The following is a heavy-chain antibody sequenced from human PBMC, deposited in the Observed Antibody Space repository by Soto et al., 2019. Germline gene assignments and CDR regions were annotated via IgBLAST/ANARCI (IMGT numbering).Heavy chain of an antibody. Sequence: QEQLVQSGAEVKKPGASVNVSCKASGFTFTTYDFNWVRQANGQGLEWMGWMNPNSGNTGYAQKFQGRVTMTRNTSISTAYMELSSLTSDDTAVYYCAGKYDFWTLWGQGTLVTVSS. V-gene: IGHV1-8*01. CDR2: MNPNSGNT. J-gene: IGHJ4*02. CDR3: AGKYDFWTL. D-gene: IGHD3-3*01. CDR1: GFTFTTYD.